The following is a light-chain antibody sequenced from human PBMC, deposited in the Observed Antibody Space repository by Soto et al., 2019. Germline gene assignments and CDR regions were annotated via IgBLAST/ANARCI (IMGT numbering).Light chain of an antibody. CDR1: SNDVGGYKY. CDR3: SSYKGRSTYV. V-gene: IGLV2-14*01. J-gene: IGLJ1*01. CDR2: EVS. Sequence: QSVLTQPASVSGSPGQSITISCTGTSNDVGGYKYVSWYQQHPGKAPKLMIYEVSNRPSGVSNRFSGSKSGNTASLTISGLQDEEEADYYCSSYKGRSTYVFGTGTKVTV.